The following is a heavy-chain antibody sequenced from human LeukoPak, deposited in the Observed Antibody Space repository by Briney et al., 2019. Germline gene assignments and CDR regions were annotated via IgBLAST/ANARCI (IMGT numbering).Heavy chain of an antibody. CDR3: AKGGGSIGRSYYFDY. CDR2: ISSSGSSI. Sequence: GGSLRLSCAASRFTFSDYSMNWVRQAPGKGLEWVSTISSSGSSIFYAASVKGRFTISRDNPKTTMNLQMNSLRAEDTAVYYCAKGGGSIGRSYYFDYWGQGTLVTVSS. D-gene: IGHD2-15*01. V-gene: IGHV3-21*01. J-gene: IGHJ4*02. CDR1: RFTFSDYS.